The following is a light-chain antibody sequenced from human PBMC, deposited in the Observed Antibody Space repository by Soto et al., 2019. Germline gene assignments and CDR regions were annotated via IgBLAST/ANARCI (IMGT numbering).Light chain of an antibody. V-gene: IGKV3-11*01. CDR2: DAS. J-gene: IGKJ4*01. CDR1: QSISSY. Sequence: EIVLTQSPATLSLSPGERATLSCRASQSISSYLAWYQQKPGQAPRLLIYDASNRATGIPARFSGSGSGADFTLTISSLVPEDSAVYYCQQRINWPLTFGGGTTVEIK. CDR3: QQRINWPLT.